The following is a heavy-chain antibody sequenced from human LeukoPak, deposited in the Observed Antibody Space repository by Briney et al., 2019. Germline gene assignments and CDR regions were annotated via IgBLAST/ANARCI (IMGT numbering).Heavy chain of an antibody. Sequence: GGSLRLSFAASGFTFSSYAMSWVRQAPGKGLEWVANIKQDGSEIDFSDSLKGRFTISRDNAKKSLYLQVNSLRAEDTAVYYCARIGYRSSSFDYWGQGTLVTVSS. CDR2: IKQDGSEI. CDR1: GFTFSSYA. CDR3: ARIGYRSSSFDY. J-gene: IGHJ4*02. D-gene: IGHD6-13*01. V-gene: IGHV3-7*01.